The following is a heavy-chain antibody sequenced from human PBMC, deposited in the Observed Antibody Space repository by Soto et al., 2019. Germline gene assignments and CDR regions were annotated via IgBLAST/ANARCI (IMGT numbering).Heavy chain of an antibody. CDR1: GGTFSSYA. J-gene: IGHJ6*02. D-gene: IGHD2-2*01. V-gene: IGHV1-69*01. CDR3: PRSQGSSTSLEIYYYYYYGMDV. Sequence: QVQLVQCGAEVKKPGSSVKVSCKASGGTFSSYAISWVRQAPGQGLEWMGGIIPISGTANYAQKFQGRVTITADESTSTVYMGLSSLRSEDTAVYFCPRSQGSSTSLEIYYYYYYGMDVWGQGTTVTVSS. CDR2: IIPISGTA.